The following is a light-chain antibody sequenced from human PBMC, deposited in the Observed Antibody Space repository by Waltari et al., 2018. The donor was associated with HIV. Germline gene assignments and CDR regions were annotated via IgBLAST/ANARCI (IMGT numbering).Light chain of an antibody. CDR1: QNVRNTY. CDR2: GAS. CDR3: QQYGSSPPYT. V-gene: IGKV3-20*01. J-gene: IGKJ2*01. Sequence: EIVFTQSPGTLTVSPGDRATLSCMVSQNVRNTYLGWYQQKPGQAPSLLISGASNRAADIPDRFSGSGSGTDFTLIITGVEPEDSAVYYCQQYGSSPPYTFGQGTKLEIK.